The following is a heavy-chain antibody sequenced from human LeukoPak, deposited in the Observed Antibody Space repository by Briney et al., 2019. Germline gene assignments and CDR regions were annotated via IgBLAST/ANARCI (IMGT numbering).Heavy chain of an antibody. CDR1: GFTFSSYA. CDR3: ARGGYSYGPPLDY. V-gene: IGHV3-64*01. D-gene: IGHD5-18*01. CDR2: ISSNGGST. J-gene: IGHJ4*02. Sequence: PGGSLRLSCAASGFTFSSYAMHWVRQAPRKGLEYVSAISSNGGSTYYANSVKGRFTISRDNSKNTLYLQMGSLRAEDVAVHYCARGGYSYGPPLDYWGQGTLVTVSS.